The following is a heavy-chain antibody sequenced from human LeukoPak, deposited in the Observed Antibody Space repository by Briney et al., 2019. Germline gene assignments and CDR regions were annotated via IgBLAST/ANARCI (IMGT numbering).Heavy chain of an antibody. CDR1: GGSISSYY. CDR3: ARLLPQDAFDI. D-gene: IGHD2-15*01. J-gene: IGHJ3*02. V-gene: IGHV4-59*08. CDR2: IYYSGST. Sequence: SETLSLTCTVSGGSISSYYWSWIRQPPGKGLEWIGYIYYSGSTNYNPSLKSRVTISVDTSKNQFSLKLSPVTAADTAVYYCARLLPQDAFDIWGQGTMVTVSS.